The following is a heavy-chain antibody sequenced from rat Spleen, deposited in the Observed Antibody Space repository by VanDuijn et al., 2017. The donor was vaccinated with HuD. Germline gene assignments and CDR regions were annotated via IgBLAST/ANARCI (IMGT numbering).Heavy chain of an antibody. D-gene: IGHD4-3*01. CDR2: IWSVGST. Sequence: QVQLKESGPGLVQPSQTLSLTCTVSGFSLTSNSVSWVRQPPGKGLEWMGAIWSVGSTDYNSALKSRLSISRDTSKSQVFLKMNSLQTEDTAIYFCTRSRNSGPFDYWGQGVMVTVSS. V-gene: IGHV2-1*01. J-gene: IGHJ2*01. CDR3: TRSRNSGPFDY. CDR1: GFSLTSNS.